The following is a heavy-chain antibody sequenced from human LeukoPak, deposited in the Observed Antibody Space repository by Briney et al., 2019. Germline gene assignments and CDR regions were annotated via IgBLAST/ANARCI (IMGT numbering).Heavy chain of an antibody. CDR2: IYSGGST. Sequence: GGSLRLSCAASGFTVSSNYMSWVRQAPGKGLEWVSVIYSGGSTYYADSVKGRFTISRDNSKNTLYLQMNSLRAEDTAVYYCAKDQTMVRGPNYFDYWGQGTLVTGSS. CDR1: GFTVSSNY. D-gene: IGHD3-10*01. V-gene: IGHV3-66*02. CDR3: AKDQTMVRGPNYFDY. J-gene: IGHJ4*02.